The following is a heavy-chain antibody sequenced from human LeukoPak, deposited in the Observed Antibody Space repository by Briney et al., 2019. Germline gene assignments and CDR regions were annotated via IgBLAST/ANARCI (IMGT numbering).Heavy chain of an antibody. CDR3: ARPQSSAWSKNYYFDY. CDR2: SAYGGST. D-gene: IGHD6-19*01. J-gene: IGHJ4*02. Sequence: PSETLSLTCTVSGGSASSGNYFWGWIRQPPGKGLEWIGRSAYGGSTYYTPSLKSRVTISVDTSKNQFSLRLTSVTAADTAVYYCARPQSSAWSKNYYFDYWGQGTLVTVSS. CDR1: GGSASSGNYF. V-gene: IGHV4-39*01.